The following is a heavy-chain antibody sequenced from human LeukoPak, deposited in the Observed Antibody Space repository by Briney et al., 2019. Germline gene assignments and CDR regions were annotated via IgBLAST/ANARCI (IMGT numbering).Heavy chain of an antibody. CDR1: GFIFSSYW. CDR3: ARGYSGTYRFGY. CDR2: INTDGSST. Sequence: GGSLRLSCAASGFIFSSYWMHWVRHAPGKGLAWVSRINTDGSSTSYADSVKGRFTISRDNAKNTLYLQMSSLRAEDTAVYYCARGYSGTYRFGYWGQGTLVTVSS. V-gene: IGHV3-74*01. D-gene: IGHD1-26*01. J-gene: IGHJ4*02.